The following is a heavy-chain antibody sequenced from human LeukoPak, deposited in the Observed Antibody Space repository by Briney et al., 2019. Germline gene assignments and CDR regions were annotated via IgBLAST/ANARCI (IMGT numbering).Heavy chain of an antibody. CDR3: ARDMERAATHDFDY. CDR1: GFTFSTYY. CDR2: VSPSGGST. D-gene: IGHD2-15*01. J-gene: IGHJ4*02. Sequence: GASVKVSCEASGFTFSTYYMHWVRQAPGQGLEWMGIVSPSGGSTRYAQKFQGRLTMTRDTSTSTVYMELSRLRSDDTAVYYCARDMERAATHDFDYWGQGTLVTVSS. V-gene: IGHV1-46*01.